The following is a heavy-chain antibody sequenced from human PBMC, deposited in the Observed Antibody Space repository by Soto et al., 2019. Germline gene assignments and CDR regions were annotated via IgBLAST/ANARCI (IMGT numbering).Heavy chain of an antibody. D-gene: IGHD2-21*01. CDR2: TRKKVNSYTT. CDR3: TRVRGESYFDY. V-gene: IGHV3-72*01. CDR1: GFTFSDYY. J-gene: IGHJ4*02. Sequence: EVQLVESGGGLVQPGGSLRLSCAASGFTFSDYYMDWVRQAPGKGLEWVGRTRKKVNSYTTEYAASVKGRFTISRDDSKNSLYLQMNSLNSEDTAVYFCTRVRGESYFDYWGQGTLVTVSS.